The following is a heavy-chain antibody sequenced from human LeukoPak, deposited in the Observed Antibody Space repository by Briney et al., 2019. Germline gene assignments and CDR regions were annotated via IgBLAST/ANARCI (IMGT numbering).Heavy chain of an antibody. CDR3: TTTRNYDSSGYKA. J-gene: IGHJ5*02. V-gene: IGHV3-15*01. D-gene: IGHD3-22*01. CDR1: GFTFSNAW. CDR2: IKTKTDGETT. Sequence: PGGSLRLSCAASGFTFSNAWMSWVRQAPGKGLEWVGRIKTKTDGETTDSAAPVNGRFTISRDDSKSTLSLQMNSLRTEDKAVYYCTTTRNYDSSGYKAWGQGTLVTVSS.